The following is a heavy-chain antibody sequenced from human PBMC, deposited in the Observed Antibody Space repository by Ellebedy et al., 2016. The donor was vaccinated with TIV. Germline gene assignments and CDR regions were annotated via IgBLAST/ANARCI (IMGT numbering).Heavy chain of an antibody. CDR1: GYTFTGYY. V-gene: IGHV1-2*04. J-gene: IGHJ6*02. D-gene: IGHD1-26*01. CDR3: ARAVIVGATNGSGAYYYYGMDV. CDR2: INPNSGGT. Sequence: ALVKVSCKASGYTFTGYYMHWVRQAPGQGLEWMGWINPNSGGTNYAQKLQGWVTMTRDTSISTAYMELSRLRSDDTAVYYCARAVIVGATNGSGAYYYYGMDVWGQGTTVTVSS.